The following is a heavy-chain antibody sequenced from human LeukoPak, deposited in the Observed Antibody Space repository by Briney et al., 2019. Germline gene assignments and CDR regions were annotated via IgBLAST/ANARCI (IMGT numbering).Heavy chain of an antibody. J-gene: IGHJ4*02. V-gene: IGHV3-7*01. Sequence: GGSLRLSCAASGLTFSNYWMTWVRQAPGKGLEWVADIKQDGSEKYYVDSVKGRFTISRDNAKNSLYLQMNSLRAEDTAVYYCATTVSLDYWGQGTLVTVSS. CDR2: IKQDGSEK. D-gene: IGHD4-17*01. CDR3: ATTVSLDY. CDR1: GLTFSNYW.